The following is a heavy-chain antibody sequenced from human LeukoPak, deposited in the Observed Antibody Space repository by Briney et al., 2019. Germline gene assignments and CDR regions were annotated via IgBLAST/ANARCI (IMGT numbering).Heavy chain of an antibody. CDR3: ARRRYSSGWTWAFDI. J-gene: IGHJ3*02. Sequence: GGSLRLSCAASGFTFSDYYMSWIRQAPGKGLEWVSSISSSSSYIYYADTVKGRFTISRDNAKNSLYLQMNSLRAEDTAVYYCARRRYSSGWTWAFDIWGQGTMVTVSS. CDR1: GFTFSDYY. V-gene: IGHV3-11*06. D-gene: IGHD6-19*01. CDR2: ISSSSSYI.